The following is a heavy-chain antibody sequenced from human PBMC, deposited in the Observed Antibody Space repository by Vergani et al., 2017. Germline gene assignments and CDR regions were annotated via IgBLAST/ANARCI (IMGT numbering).Heavy chain of an antibody. D-gene: IGHD1-1*01. CDR3: VRVKGSNWNDHLYDI. J-gene: IGHJ3*02. CDR2: INWNGGST. V-gene: IGHV3-20*04. CDR1: GFTFDDYG. Sequence: EVQLVESGGGVVRPGGSLRLSCAASGFTFDDYGMSWVRQAPGKGLEWVSGINWNGGSTGYADSVKGRFTISRDDSKSYLYLQMNSLQTEDTALYYCVRVKGSNWNDHLYDIWGQGTLVTVSS.